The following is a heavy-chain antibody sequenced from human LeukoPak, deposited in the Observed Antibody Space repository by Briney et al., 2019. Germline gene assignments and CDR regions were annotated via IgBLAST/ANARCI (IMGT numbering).Heavy chain of an antibody. D-gene: IGHD2-15*01. CDR1: GFTFSSYA. J-gene: IGHJ4*02. CDR2: ISDDGSNK. V-gene: IGHV3-30*04. Sequence: VGSLRLSCAASGFTFSSYAMHWVRQAPGQGLEWVAVISDDGSNKYYADSVKGRFTISRDNSKNTLYLQMNSLRAEDTAVYYCASVVVVAARSYWGQGTLVTVSS. CDR3: ASVVVVAARSY.